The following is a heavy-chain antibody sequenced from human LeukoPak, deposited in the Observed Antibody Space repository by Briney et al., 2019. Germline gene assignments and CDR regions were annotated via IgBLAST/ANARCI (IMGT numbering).Heavy chain of an antibody. J-gene: IGHJ6*02. V-gene: IGHV3-23*01. D-gene: IGHD1-26*01. CDR1: GFTFRTLA. Sequence: GGSLRLSCAASGFTFRTLAMNWGRQAPGRGVEWVSNISDNGGRTHYADSVKGRFTISRDNSKKTLDLKMNSLKAEDTAIYYCAKDVRPGAGGIAVWGQGTPVTVSS. CDR3: AKDVRPGAGGIAV. CDR2: ISDNGGRT.